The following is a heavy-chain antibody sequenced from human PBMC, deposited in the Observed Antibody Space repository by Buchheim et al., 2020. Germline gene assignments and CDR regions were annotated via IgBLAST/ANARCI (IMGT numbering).Heavy chain of an antibody. CDR3: AKDYYYYYGMDV. J-gene: IGHJ6*02. CDR2: INSDVSST. CDR1: AFTISSYW. Sequence: EVQLVESGGGLVQPGGSMRLSCAASAFTISSYWMHWVRQAPGKGLVWVSRINSDVSSTSYADSVKGRFTISRDNAKNTLYLQMNRLRAEDTAVYYCAKDYYYYYGMDVWGQGTT. V-gene: IGHV3-74*01.